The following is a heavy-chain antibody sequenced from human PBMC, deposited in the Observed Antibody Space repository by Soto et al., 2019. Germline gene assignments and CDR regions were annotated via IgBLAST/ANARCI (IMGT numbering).Heavy chain of an antibody. J-gene: IGHJ6*02. Sequence: QVQLVQSGAEVKKPGASVKVSCKVSGYTLTELSMHWVRQAPGKGLEWMGGFDPEDGETIYAQKFQGRVTMTEDTSTDTADMELSSLRSEDTAVYYCATGRRIVVGPAASHGMGVWGQGTTVTVSS. CDR3: ATGRRIVVGPAASHGMGV. CDR1: GYTLTELS. CDR2: FDPEDGET. V-gene: IGHV1-24*01. D-gene: IGHD2-2*01.